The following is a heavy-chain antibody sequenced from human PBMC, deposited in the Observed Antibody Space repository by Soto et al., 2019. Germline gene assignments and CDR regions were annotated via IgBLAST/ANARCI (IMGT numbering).Heavy chain of an antibody. Sequence: SETLSLTCAVYGGSFSGYYWSWIRQPPGKGLEWIGEINHSGSTNYNPSLKSRVTISVDTSKNQFSLKLSSVTAADTAVYYCARSGYDSSGYYRFFDYWGQGTLVTVS. D-gene: IGHD3-22*01. CDR3: ARSGYDSSGYYRFFDY. V-gene: IGHV4-34*01. J-gene: IGHJ4*02. CDR1: GGSFSGYY. CDR2: INHSGST.